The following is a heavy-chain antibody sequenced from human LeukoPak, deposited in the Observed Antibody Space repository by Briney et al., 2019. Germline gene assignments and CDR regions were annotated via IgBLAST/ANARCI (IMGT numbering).Heavy chain of an antibody. Sequence: GGSLRLSCAASGFTFSSYAMSWVRQAPGKGLEWVSAISGSGGSTYYADSVKGRFTISRDNSKNTLYLQMNSLRAEDTAVYYCAEGLRYCSGGSCYSGDYMDVWGKGTTVTVSS. J-gene: IGHJ6*03. D-gene: IGHD2-15*01. CDR1: GFTFSSYA. V-gene: IGHV3-23*01. CDR2: ISGSGGST. CDR3: AEGLRYCSGGSCYSGDYMDV.